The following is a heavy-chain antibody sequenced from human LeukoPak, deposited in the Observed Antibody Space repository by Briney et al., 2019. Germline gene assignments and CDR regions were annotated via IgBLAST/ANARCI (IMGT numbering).Heavy chain of an antibody. CDR2: ISGSGST. CDR3: AKDFGGSHPYYFDY. D-gene: IGHD1-26*01. J-gene: IGHJ4*02. CDR1: GFTFSSYA. V-gene: IGHV3-23*01. Sequence: GASLRLSCAASGFTFSSYAMSWVRQAPGKGLEWVSAISGSGSTYYSDSVKGRFTISRDNSKNTLYLQMNSLRAEDTAVYYCAKDFGGSHPYYFDYWGPGTLVTVSS.